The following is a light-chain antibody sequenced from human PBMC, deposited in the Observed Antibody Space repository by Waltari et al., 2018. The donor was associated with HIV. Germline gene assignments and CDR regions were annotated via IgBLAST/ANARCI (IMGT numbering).Light chain of an antibody. J-gene: IGLJ3*02. Sequence: QTVVTLPSSLSASPAASASLTCTFRPGGSVGAYSVYRFHQRPGSPPHSRLRYKSDPNKRKGSGVPSRFSGFKDNSANAGILLISGLQSEDEGDYYCMIWHNSAWVFGGGTKLTVL. CDR3: MIWHNSAWV. CDR2: YKSDPNK. CDR1: PGGSVGAYS. V-gene: IGLV5-45*02.